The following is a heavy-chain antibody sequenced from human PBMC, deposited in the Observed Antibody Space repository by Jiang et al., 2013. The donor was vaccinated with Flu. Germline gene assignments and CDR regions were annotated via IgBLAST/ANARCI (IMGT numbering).Heavy chain of an antibody. V-gene: IGHV3-48*01. D-gene: IGHD1-26*01. CDR3: ARLRGHLHGIEYFFDY. CDR1: DFVFRVYH. J-gene: IGHJ4*02. Sequence: QLLESGGGFVQPGGSLRLNCAASDFVFRVYHMNWVRLSPGKGLEWVSYISSGGDTTHYADSVKGRFTISRDNAKKSLYLQMDSLRAEDTGVYFCARLRGHLHGIEYFFDYWGQGALVTVSS. CDR2: ISSGGDTT.